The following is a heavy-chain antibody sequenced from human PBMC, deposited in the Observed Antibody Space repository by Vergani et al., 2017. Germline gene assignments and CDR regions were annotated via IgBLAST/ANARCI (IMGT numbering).Heavy chain of an antibody. CDR2: IYSGGST. J-gene: IGHJ4*02. V-gene: IGHV3-53*04. Sequence: VQLVESGGGVVQPGRSLRLSCAASGFTVSSNYMSWVRQAPGKGLEWVSVIYSGGSTYYADSVKGRFTISRHNSKNTLYLQMNSLRAEDTAVYYCARSRGGDGYKGMFDYWGQGTLVTVSS. CDR3: ARSRGGDGYKGMFDY. D-gene: IGHD5-24*01. CDR1: GFTVSSNY.